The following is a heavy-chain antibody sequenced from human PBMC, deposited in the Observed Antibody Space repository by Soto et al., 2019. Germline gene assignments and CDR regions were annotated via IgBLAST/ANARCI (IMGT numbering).Heavy chain of an antibody. J-gene: IGHJ5*02. D-gene: IGHD6-13*01. CDR3: ARGRSSWYVGWNWFGP. V-gene: IGHV4-34*01. CDR1: GGSFSGYY. Sequence: QVQLQQWGAGLLMPSETLSLTCAVYGGSFSGYYWSWIRQPPGKGLEWMGEISHSGSTNYNPSFKSRGTISVDTSKNQFSLKLGSVTAADTAVYYCARGRSSWYVGWNWFGPWGQGTLVTVSS. CDR2: ISHSGST.